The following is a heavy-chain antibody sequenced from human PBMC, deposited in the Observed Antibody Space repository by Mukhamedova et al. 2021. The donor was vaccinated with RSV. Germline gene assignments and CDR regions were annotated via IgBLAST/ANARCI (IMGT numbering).Heavy chain of an antibody. D-gene: IGHD2-8*01. Sequence: WVRQAPGKGLEWISGISDSGGHTYYADSVKGRFTISRDNSKNTLHLQMDRLRAEDTAIYYCAKSFGVHFDHWGQGSLVTVSS. J-gene: IGHJ4*02. V-gene: IGHV3-23*01. CDR2: ISDSGGHT. CDR3: AKSFGVHFDH.